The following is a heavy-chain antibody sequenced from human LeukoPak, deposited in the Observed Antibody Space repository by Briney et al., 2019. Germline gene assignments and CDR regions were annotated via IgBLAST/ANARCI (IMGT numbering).Heavy chain of an antibody. CDR3: TRDLTISGPIGI. V-gene: IGHV1-2*06. Sequence: AASVKVSCKASGYTFTDYAMHWVRQARGLGLEWMGRIDPNSGGTHYPQKFQGRVTVTRDTSVTTAYMELSRLTSDDRAIYFCTRDLTISGPIGIWGQGTLVTVSA. CDR1: GYTFTDYA. J-gene: IGHJ4*02. D-gene: IGHD3-9*01. CDR2: IDPNSGGT.